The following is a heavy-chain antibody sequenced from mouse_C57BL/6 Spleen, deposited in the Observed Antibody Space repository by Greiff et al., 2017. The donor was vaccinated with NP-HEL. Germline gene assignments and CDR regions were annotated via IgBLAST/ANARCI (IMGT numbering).Heavy chain of an antibody. CDR2: INPYNGGT. CDR3: AREGVGRAWFAY. J-gene: IGHJ3*01. Sequence: VQLQQSGPVLVKPGASVKMSCKASGYTFTDYYMNWVKQSHGKSLEWIGVINPYNGGTSYNQKFKGKATLTVDKSSSTAYMELNSLTSEDSAVYYCAREGVGRAWFAYWGQGTLVTVSA. D-gene: IGHD4-1*01. CDR1: GYTFTDYY. V-gene: IGHV1-19*01.